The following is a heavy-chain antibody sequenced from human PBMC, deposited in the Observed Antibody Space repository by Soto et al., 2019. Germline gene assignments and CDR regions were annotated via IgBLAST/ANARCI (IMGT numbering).Heavy chain of an antibody. D-gene: IGHD6-13*01. V-gene: IGHV3-53*02. Sequence: DVQLVETGGGLIQPGGSLRLSCAASGFIVSSSYMSWVRQAPGKGLEWVSVIYSDGRTYYADSVKGRFTISRDNSKNTLYLQMNSLSAEDTAVYYCARCSGWYGQCYFDCWGQGTLVIVSS. J-gene: IGHJ4*02. CDR3: ARCSGWYGQCYFDC. CDR1: GFIVSSSY. CDR2: IYSDGRT.